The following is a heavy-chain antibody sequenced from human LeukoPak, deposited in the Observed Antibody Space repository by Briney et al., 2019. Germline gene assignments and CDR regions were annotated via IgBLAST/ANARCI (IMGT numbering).Heavy chain of an antibody. CDR2: ISLDGSKK. Sequence: QPGQSLRLSCAASGFTFSSFAMHWVRQAPDRGLEWMAVISLDGSKKYSADSVKGRFTISRENSKNTVYLKMNSLRVEDLAVYYCARVGDIGSSIGYYFWGQGTLVIASS. CDR1: GFTFSSFA. CDR3: ARVGDIGSSIGYYF. J-gene: IGHJ4*02. V-gene: IGHV3-30*01. D-gene: IGHD5-12*01.